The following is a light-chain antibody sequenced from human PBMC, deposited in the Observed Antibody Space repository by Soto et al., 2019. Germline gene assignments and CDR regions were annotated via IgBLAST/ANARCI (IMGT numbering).Light chain of an antibody. V-gene: IGKV3-15*01. CDR2: GAS. CDR1: QSISSN. Sequence: EIVMTQSPVTLSVSPGERATLSCRASQSISSNLAWYQQKPGQAPRLLIYGASTRATGIPARFSGSGSGTEFTLTISSLQSEDFAVYYCQQYSNWPPTFGQGTKVDIK. CDR3: QQYSNWPPT. J-gene: IGKJ1*01.